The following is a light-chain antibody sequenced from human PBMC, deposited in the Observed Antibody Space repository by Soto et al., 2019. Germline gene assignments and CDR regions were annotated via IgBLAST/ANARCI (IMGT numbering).Light chain of an antibody. CDR1: ESISGW. V-gene: IGKV1-5*03. J-gene: IGKJ1*01. CDR2: KAS. CDR3: QQYNSYPRT. Sequence: DIQMTQSPSTLSASVGDRVTITCRASESISGWLAWYQQKPGKAPKLVIFKASTLESGVPSRFSGSGSGTEFTLSISSPQPDDFATYYCQQYNSYPRTFGQGTKVEIK.